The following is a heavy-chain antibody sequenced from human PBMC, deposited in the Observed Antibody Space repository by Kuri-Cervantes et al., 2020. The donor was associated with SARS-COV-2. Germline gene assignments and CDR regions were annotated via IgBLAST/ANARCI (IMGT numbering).Heavy chain of an antibody. V-gene: IGHV4-38-2*01. CDR3: ASDGVSGSLSLDF. D-gene: IGHD6-19*01. CDR1: GYSISSGYY. CDR2: IYHSGST. J-gene: IGHJ4*02. Sequence: SETLSLTCAVSGYSISSGYYWGWIRQPPGKGLEWIGSIYHSGSTYYNPSLKSRVTISVDTSKNQFSLKLSSVTAADTAVYYCASDGVSGSLSLDFWGQGTLVTVSS.